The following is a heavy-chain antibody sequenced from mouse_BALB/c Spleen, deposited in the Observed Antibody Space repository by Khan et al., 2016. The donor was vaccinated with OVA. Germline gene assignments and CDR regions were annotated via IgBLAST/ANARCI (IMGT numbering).Heavy chain of an antibody. D-gene: IGHD2-14*01. Sequence: VQLQESGAELARPGASVKMSCKASGYTFTTYTIHWVKQRPGQGLEWIGYIIPSNDYTNYNQKFKDRATLTADKSSSTAYMHLHSLTSVDSPAYYCVREGAYYRSDGWFAYWGQGTLVTVSA. J-gene: IGHJ3*01. V-gene: IGHV1-4*01. CDR2: IIPSNDYT. CDR3: VREGAYYRSDGWFAY. CDR1: GYTFTTYT.